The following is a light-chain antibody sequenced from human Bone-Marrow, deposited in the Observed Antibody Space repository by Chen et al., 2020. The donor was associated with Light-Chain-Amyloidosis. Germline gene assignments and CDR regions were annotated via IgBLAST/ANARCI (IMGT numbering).Light chain of an antibody. CDR2: DDS. V-gene: IGLV3-21*02. CDR1: NIGSTS. CDR3: QVWDRSSDRPV. J-gene: IGLJ3*02. Sequence: SYVLTQPSSVSVAPGQTATIACGGNNIGSTSVHWYQQTPGQAPLLVVYDDSDRPSGIPERLSGANSGTTATLTISRVEAGYEADYYCQVWDRSSDRPVFGGGTKLTVL.